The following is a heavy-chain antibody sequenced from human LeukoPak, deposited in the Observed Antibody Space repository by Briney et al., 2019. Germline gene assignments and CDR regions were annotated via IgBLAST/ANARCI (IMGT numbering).Heavy chain of an antibody. D-gene: IGHD1-26*01. CDR1: GGSISSYY. CDR2: IYYSGST. CDR3: ARDPGRGSFPYWYFDL. V-gene: IGHV4-59*01. J-gene: IGHJ2*01. Sequence: SETLSLTCTVSGGSISSYYWSWIRQPPGKGLEWIGYIYYSGSTNYNPSLKSRVTISVDTSKNQFSLKLSSVTAADTAVYYCARDPGRGSFPYWYFDLWGRGTLVTVSS.